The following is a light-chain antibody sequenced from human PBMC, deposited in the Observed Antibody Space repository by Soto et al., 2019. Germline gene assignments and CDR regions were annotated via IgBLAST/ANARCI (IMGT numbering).Light chain of an antibody. J-gene: IGKJ2*01. Sequence: DIQVTQSPSSLSASVGDRVTITCRASRSIGSYLVWYQHKPGQAPNLLIYAASSLQSGVPSRVSGSGSGTDFTLTISSLQPEDSATYYCQQSYSTPYTFGQGTKLDIK. CDR3: QQSYSTPYT. CDR2: AAS. V-gene: IGKV1-39*01. CDR1: RSIGSY.